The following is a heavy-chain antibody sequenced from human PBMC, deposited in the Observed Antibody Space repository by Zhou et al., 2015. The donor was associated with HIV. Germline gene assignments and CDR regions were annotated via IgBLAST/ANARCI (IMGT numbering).Heavy chain of an antibody. D-gene: IGHD5-24*01. V-gene: IGHV3-9*01. CDR3: AKDIGWKMATLMGAFDI. CDR1: GFTFDDYA. Sequence: EVQLVESGGGLVQPGRSLRLSCAASGFTFDDYAMHWVRQAPGKGLEWVSGISWNSGSIGYADSVKGRFTISRDNAKNSLYLQMNSLRAEDTALYYCAKDIGWKMATLMGAFDIWGQGTMVTVSS. CDR2: ISWNSGSI. J-gene: IGHJ3*02.